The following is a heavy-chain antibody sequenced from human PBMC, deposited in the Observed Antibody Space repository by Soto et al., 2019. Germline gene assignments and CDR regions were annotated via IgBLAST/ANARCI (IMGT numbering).Heavy chain of an antibody. Sequence: QVQLQESGPGLVKPSETLSLTCTVSGGSISSYYWSWIRQPPGKGLEWIGFIFYSGSTSYNPSLKSRGTISIDTSEYQSSLKLNSVTAADTAVYYCASMIGDPVLSFDSWGQGTLVAVSS. V-gene: IGHV4-59*01. CDR3: ASMIGDPVLSFDS. CDR1: GGSISSYY. D-gene: IGHD3-10*02. CDR2: IFYSGST. J-gene: IGHJ5*01.